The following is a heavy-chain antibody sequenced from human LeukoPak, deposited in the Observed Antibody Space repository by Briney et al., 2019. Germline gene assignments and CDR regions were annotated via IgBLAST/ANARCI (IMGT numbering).Heavy chain of an antibody. CDR3: ARAPYDILTGSYFDH. Sequence: GGSLRLSCVASGFIVSDNYMSWVRQAPGKGLEWVSVIYDTGSTYYADSVRGRFTISRDISKNTLYLQMNSLRAEDTAVYYCARAPYDILTGSYFDHWGQGTLVTVSS. CDR2: IYDTGST. CDR1: GFIVSDNY. J-gene: IGHJ4*02. D-gene: IGHD3-9*01. V-gene: IGHV3-53*01.